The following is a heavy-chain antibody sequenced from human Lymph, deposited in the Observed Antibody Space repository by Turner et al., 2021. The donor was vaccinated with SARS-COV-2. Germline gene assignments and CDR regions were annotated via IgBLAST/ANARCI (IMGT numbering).Heavy chain of an antibody. Sequence: QVQLVQSGAEVKKPGASVKVSCKASRYTFTSYYMHWVRQAPGQGLEWMGIINPRGGSTTYAQKFQGRVNMTRDTSTSTVYMELSSLRSEDTAVYYCARDPPIQIWVDYFYYGMDVWGQGTTVTVSS. J-gene: IGHJ6*02. CDR1: RYTFTSYY. D-gene: IGHD5-18*01. V-gene: IGHV1-46*01. CDR3: ARDPPIQIWVDYFYYGMDV. CDR2: INPRGGST.